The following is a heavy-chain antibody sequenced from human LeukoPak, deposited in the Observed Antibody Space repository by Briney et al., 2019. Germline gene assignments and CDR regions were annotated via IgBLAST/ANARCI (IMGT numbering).Heavy chain of an antibody. D-gene: IGHD3-22*01. CDR2: IHMSGST. V-gene: IGHV4-4*07. CDR1: GDSMNSYH. CDR3: ARDDSSRDDSGGYPY. Sequence: SETLSLNRTVSGDSMNSYHWSWIRQPAGKGLEWIGRIHMSGSTNYNPSLRSRVAISMDNSKNQFSLKLKSVTAADTAVYYCARDDSSRDDSGGYPYWGQGTLVTISS. J-gene: IGHJ4*02.